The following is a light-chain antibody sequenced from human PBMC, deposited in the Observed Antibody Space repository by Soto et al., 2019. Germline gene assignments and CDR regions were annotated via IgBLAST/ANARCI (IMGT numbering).Light chain of an antibody. CDR2: DAS. J-gene: IGKJ4*01. CDR1: QSVSSY. CDR3: QQRRNWPLT. Sequence: EIVFTQSPATLSLSPWERATLSCRASQSVSSYLAWYQQKPGQAPRLLIYDASNRATGIPARFSGSGSGTDFTLTISSLEPEDFAVYYCQQRRNWPLTFGGGTKVEIK. V-gene: IGKV3-11*01.